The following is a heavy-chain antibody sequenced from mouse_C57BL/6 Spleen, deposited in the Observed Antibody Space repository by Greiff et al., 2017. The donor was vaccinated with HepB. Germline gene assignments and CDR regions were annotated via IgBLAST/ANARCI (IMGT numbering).Heavy chain of an antibody. D-gene: IGHD4-1*01. Sequence: DVKLQESGPGLVKPSQSLSLTCSVTGYSITSGYYWNWIRQFPGNKLEWMGYISYDGSNNYNPSLKNRISITRDTSKNQFFLKLNSVTTEDTATYYCARDLLTGVYYFDYWGQGTTLTVSS. V-gene: IGHV3-6*01. CDR1: GYSITSGYY. CDR2: ISYDGSN. CDR3: ARDLLTGVYYFDY. J-gene: IGHJ2*01.